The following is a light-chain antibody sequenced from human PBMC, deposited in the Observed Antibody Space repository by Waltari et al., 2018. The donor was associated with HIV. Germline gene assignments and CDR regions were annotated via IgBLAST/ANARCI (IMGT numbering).Light chain of an antibody. J-gene: IGLJ3*02. CDR1: NSNTEYNT. Sequence: QYVLAQPPSASGAPGQRAAISCSGSNSNTEYNTTKWYQQFPGAAPRLPIYANSPQPSWVPDRFPASQPTTSACVSIPGLQTEDEAHYYWATCDDNLRGLLFGEGTKVTVL. V-gene: IGLV1-44*01. CDR3: ATCDDNLRGLL. CDR2: ANS.